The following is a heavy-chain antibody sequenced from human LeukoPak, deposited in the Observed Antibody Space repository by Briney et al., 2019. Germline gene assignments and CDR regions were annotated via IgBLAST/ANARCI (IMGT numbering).Heavy chain of an antibody. CDR1: GFSFRSYW. CDR3: AGGSGYLITS. D-gene: IGHD3-9*01. V-gene: IGHV3-7*01. J-gene: IGHJ5*02. Sequence: GGSLRLSCAATGFSFRSYWMNWVRQAPGKGLEWLAIIRQDGSEKHYKGSVEGRFTISRDNAKNSLHLQMNSLRAEDTAVYYCAGGSGYLITSWGQGTLVTVSS. CDR2: IRQDGSEK.